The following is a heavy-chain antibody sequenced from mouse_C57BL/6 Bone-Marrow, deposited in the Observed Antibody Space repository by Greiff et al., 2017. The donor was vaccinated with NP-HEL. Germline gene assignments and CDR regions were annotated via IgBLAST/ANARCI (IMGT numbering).Heavy chain of an antibody. J-gene: IGHJ2*01. D-gene: IGHD2-1*01. CDR1: GYTFTSYW. V-gene: IGHV1-53*01. CDR2: INPSNGGT. Sequence: QVQLKQPGTELVKPGASVKLSCKASGYTFTSYWMHWVKQRPGQGLEWIGNINPSNGGTNYNEKFKSKATLTVDKSSSTAYMQLSSLTSEDSAVYYCARWRARSTMVDGGFFDYWGQGTTLTVSS. CDR3: ARWRARSTMVDGGFFDY.